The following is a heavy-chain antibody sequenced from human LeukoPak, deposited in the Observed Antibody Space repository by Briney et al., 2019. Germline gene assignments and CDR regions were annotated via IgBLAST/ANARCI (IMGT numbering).Heavy chain of an antibody. CDR2: INHGGST. D-gene: IGHD3-22*01. V-gene: IGHV4-34*01. CDR1: GGSFSGYY. Sequence: SETLSLTCAVYGGSFSGYYWSWIRQPPGKGLEWIGEINHGGSTNYNPSLKSRVTISVDTSKNQFSLKLSSVTAADTAVYYCARGGGGYYDYWGQGTLVTVSS. J-gene: IGHJ4*02. CDR3: ARGGGGYYDY.